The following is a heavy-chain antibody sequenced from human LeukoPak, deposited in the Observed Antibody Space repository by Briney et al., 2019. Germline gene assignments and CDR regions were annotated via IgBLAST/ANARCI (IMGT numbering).Heavy chain of an antibody. Sequence: GGSLRLSCAASGFTFSSYGMHWVRQAPGKGLEWVAFIRYDGSNKYYADSVKGRFTISRDNSKNTLYLQMNSLRAEDTAVYYCARDYYSYGYFDIWGQGTMVTVSS. D-gene: IGHD5-18*01. J-gene: IGHJ3*02. V-gene: IGHV3-30*02. CDR3: ARDYYSYGYFDI. CDR2: IRYDGSNK. CDR1: GFTFSSYG.